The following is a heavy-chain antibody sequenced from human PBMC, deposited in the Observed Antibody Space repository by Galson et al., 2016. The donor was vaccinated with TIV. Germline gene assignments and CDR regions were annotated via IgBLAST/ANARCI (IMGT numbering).Heavy chain of an antibody. Sequence: AISGDSVSSNRAAWNWIRQSPLRGLEWLGKTYYRSEWYTEYAESVKSRISINPDTSNNQVSLQLNFVTPEDTALYFCARDRGVMDTGFDIWGQGALVTVSS. J-gene: IGHJ4*02. CDR2: TYYRSEWYT. CDR3: ARDRGVMDTGFDI. D-gene: IGHD5-18*01. CDR1: GDSVSSNRAA. V-gene: IGHV6-1*01.